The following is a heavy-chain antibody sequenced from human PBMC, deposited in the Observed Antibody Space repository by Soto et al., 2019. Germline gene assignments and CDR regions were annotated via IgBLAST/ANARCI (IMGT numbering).Heavy chain of an antibody. J-gene: IGHJ4*02. CDR1: GASISSSSYY. V-gene: IGHV4-39*01. Sequence: PSETLSLTCTVSGASISSSSYYWAWIRQPPGKGLEWIGRIYYSGRTSYSPSLKSRVTISVDTSKNQFSLKLNAVTAADTAVYYCARHVEMATLGPYNFDYWGQGILVTVSS. CDR2: IYYSGRT. CDR3: ARHVEMATLGPYNFDY. D-gene: IGHD3-16*01.